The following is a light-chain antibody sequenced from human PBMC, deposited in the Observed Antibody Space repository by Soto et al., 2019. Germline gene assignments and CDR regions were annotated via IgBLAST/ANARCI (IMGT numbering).Light chain of an antibody. J-gene: IGLJ2*01. V-gene: IGLV2-14*01. Sequence: QSVLTQPASVSGSPGQSITISYTGTSSDVGGYNYVSWYQQHPGKAPKLMIYDVSNRPSGVSNRFSGSKSGNTASLTISGLQAEDEADYYCSSYTSSILFGGGTKVTVL. CDR3: SSYTSSIL. CDR1: SSDVGGYNY. CDR2: DVS.